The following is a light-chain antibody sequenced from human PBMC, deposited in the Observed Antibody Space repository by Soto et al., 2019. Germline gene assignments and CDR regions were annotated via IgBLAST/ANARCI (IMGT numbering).Light chain of an antibody. J-gene: IGLJ2*01. CDR1: SSDVGLYKY. V-gene: IGLV2-14*01. Sequence: QSALTQPASVSGSPGQSITISCTGTSSDVGLYKYVSWYQQHPGKAPKLMIYEVSNRPSGVSNRFSGSKSGNTASLTISGLQAEDEADYYCSSYTSSSTLVFGGGTQLTVL. CDR2: EVS. CDR3: SSYTSSSTLV.